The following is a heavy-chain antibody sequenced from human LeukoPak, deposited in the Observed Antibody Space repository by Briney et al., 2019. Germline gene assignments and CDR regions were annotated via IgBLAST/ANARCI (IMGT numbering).Heavy chain of an antibody. V-gene: IGHV4-39*01. CDR1: GGSISSSSYY. Sequence: SETLPLTCTVSGGSISSSSYYWGWIRQPPGKGLEWIGSIYYSESTHYNPSLKSRVTISVDTSKNQFSLKLRSVTAADTAVYYCARLTSATYYDYVWGSYRPDYWGQGTLVTVSS. CDR2: IYYSEST. D-gene: IGHD3-16*02. J-gene: IGHJ4*02. CDR3: ARLTSATYYDYVWGSYRPDY.